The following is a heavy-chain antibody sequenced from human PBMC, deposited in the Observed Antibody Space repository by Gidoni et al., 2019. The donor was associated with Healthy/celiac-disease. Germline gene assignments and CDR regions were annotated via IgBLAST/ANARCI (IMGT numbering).Heavy chain of an antibody. V-gene: IGHV3-48*01. J-gene: IGHJ4*02. CDR3: ARDTVLTGYYYPFDY. CDR2: ISSSSSTI. D-gene: IGHD3-9*01. Sequence: EVQLVESGGGLVQPGGSLRLSCAASGFTFSSYSMNWVRQAPGKGLEWVSYISSSSSTIYYADSVKGRFTISRENAKNSLYLQMNSLRAEDTAVYYCARDTVLTGYYYPFDYWGQGTLVTVSS. CDR1: GFTFSSYS.